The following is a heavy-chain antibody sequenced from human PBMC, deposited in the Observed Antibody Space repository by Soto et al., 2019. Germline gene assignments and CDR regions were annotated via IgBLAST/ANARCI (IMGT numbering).Heavy chain of an antibody. J-gene: IGHJ4*02. D-gene: IGHD3-22*01. CDR2: IKSDGSGT. CDR1: GFPFSSYW. Sequence: EVQLVESGGGLVQPGESLTLSCAASGFPFSSYWMHWVRQAPGKGLVWVSRIKSDGSGTYYADSVQDRFTISRDNARNTLCLQMNSLRVEDTAVYFCARGDGERYDGNGYLGRHWGQGTLVTVSS. V-gene: IGHV3-74*01. CDR3: ARGDGERYDGNGYLGRH.